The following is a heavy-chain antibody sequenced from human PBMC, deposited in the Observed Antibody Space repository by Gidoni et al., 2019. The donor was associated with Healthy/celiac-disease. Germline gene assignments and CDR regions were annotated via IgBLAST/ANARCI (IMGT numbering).Heavy chain of an antibody. CDR2: IWYDGSNK. V-gene: IGHV3-33*01. CDR1: GFTFSSYC. D-gene: IGHD3-22*01. CDR3: ARDYPFYDSSGYPDAFDI. Sequence: QLQLVESGGGVVQPGRSLRLSCAASGFTFSSYCMHWVRQAPGKGREWVAVIWYDGSNKYYADSVKGRFTISRENSKNALYLQMNSLRAEETAVYYCARDYPFYDSSGYPDAFDIWGQGTMVTVSS. J-gene: IGHJ3*02.